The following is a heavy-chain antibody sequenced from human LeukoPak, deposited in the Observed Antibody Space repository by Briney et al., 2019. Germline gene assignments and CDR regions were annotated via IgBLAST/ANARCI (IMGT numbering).Heavy chain of an antibody. D-gene: IGHD3-22*01. CDR3: ARHPYYYDSSGYYEGGWFDP. J-gene: IGHJ5*02. CDR1: GDSFTDYW. CDR2: IYPGDSDT. V-gene: IGHV5-51*01. Sequence: GESLQISCKGSGDSFTDYWIGWVRQMSGKGLEWMGIIYPGDSDTRYSPSFQGQVTISADKSITTAYLQWSSLKASDTAMYYCARHPYYYDSSGYYEGGWFDPWGQGTLVTVSS.